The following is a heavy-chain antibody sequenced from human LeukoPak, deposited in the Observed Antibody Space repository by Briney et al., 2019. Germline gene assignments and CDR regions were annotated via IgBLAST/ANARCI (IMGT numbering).Heavy chain of an antibody. Sequence: SLKGRFTISRDNAKNSLYLQINSLRVEDTAVYYCARGSSGWKGFDYFDYWGQGALVTVSS. CDR3: ARGSSGWKGFDYFDY. V-gene: IGHV3-21*01. J-gene: IGHJ4*02. D-gene: IGHD6-19*01.